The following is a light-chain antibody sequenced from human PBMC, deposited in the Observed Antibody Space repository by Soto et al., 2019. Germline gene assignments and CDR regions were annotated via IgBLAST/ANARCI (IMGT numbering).Light chain of an antibody. Sequence: QSVLAQPPPAAGTPGQTVTISCSRSNSNVGSNTVSWDQQLPGTAPKLLIYYDSLRPSAVPDRISGAKSGTSASLTISGLHSGDEADYDCAAWDASGNGRVFGTGTKGTVL. J-gene: IGLJ1*01. CDR2: YDS. CDR3: AAWDASGNGRV. CDR1: NSNVGSNT. V-gene: IGLV1-44*01.